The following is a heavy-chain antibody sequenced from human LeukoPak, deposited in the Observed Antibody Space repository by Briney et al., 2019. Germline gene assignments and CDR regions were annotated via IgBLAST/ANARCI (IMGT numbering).Heavy chain of an antibody. J-gene: IGHJ4*02. CDR2: INHSGST. V-gene: IGHV4-34*01. Sequence: SETLSRTCAVYGGSFSGYYWSWIRQPPGKGLEWIGEINHSGSTKYNPSLKRRVTISVDTSKNQFALKLSSGTAADTAVYYCARGSTVVTLRYFDYWGQGTLVTVSS. CDR3: ARGSTVVTLRYFDY. CDR1: GGSFSGYY. D-gene: IGHD4-23*01.